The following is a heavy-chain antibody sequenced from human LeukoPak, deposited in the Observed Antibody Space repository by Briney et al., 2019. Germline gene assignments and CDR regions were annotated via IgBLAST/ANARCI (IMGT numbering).Heavy chain of an antibody. Sequence: GGSLRLSCAASGFTVSSIYMSWVRQAPGKGLEWVSVIYSGGSTYYADSVKGRFTISRDNSKNTLYLQMNSLRAEDTAVYYCASTYYYDSSGSRLVDYWGQGTLVTVSS. D-gene: IGHD3-22*01. CDR2: IYSGGST. CDR1: GFTVSSIY. J-gene: IGHJ4*02. V-gene: IGHV3-53*01. CDR3: ASTYYYDSSGSRLVDY.